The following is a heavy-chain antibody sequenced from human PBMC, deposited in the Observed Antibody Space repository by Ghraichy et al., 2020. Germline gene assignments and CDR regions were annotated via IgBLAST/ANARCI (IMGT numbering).Heavy chain of an antibody. D-gene: IGHD3-22*01. CDR2: ISSSGSTI. CDR3: ARDAYYYDSSGSSPDY. J-gene: IGHJ4*02. Sequence: GGSLRLSCAASGFTFSDYYMSWIRQAPGKGLEWVSYISSSGSTIYYADSVKGRFTISRDNAKNSLYLQMNSLRAEDTAVYYCARDAYYYDSSGSSPDYWGQGTLVTVSS. V-gene: IGHV3-11*01. CDR1: GFTFSDYY.